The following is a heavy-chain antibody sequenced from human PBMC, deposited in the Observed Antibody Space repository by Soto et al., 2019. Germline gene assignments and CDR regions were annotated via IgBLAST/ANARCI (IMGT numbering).Heavy chain of an antibody. CDR1: TFIFSTYW. Sequence: EVQLVESGGGLVQPGGSLRLSCAAPTFIFSTYWMTWVRQAPGKGLEWVANIKRDGSETHYVDSVKGRFTISRDNAKNSLYLQMNSLRVEDTAVYYCVGDGYNWNDFDYWGQGTLVTVSS. J-gene: IGHJ4*02. CDR3: VGDGYNWNDFDY. CDR2: IKRDGSET. V-gene: IGHV3-7*01. D-gene: IGHD1-20*01.